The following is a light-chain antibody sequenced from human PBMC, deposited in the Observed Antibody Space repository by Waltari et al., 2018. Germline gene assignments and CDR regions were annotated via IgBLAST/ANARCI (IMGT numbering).Light chain of an antibody. CDR2: AAS. V-gene: IGKV1-39*01. CDR3: QQTYSTLWT. J-gene: IGKJ1*01. CDR1: QSIGTS. Sequence: DIQMTQSPSSLSASVGDRVTITCRTSQSIGTSLNWYQQTPGQAPKLLIYAASSFQGGVPSRFSGSGSRTEFTLTISSLQPEDFATYYCQQTYSTLWTFGQGTKVEIK.